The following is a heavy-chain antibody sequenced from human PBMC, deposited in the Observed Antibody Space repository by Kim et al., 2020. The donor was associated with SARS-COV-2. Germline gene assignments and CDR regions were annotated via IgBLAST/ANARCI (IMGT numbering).Heavy chain of an antibody. CDR1: GGSISSSSYY. Sequence: SETLSLTCTVSGGSISSSSYYWGWIRQPPGKGLEWIGSIYYSGSTYYNPSLKSRVTISVDTSKNQFSLKLSSVTAADTAVYYCARHGKYFDLFLDDYWG. J-gene: IGHJ4*01. CDR3: ARHGKYFDLFLDDY. CDR2: IYYSGST. D-gene: IGHD3-9*01. V-gene: IGHV4-39*01.